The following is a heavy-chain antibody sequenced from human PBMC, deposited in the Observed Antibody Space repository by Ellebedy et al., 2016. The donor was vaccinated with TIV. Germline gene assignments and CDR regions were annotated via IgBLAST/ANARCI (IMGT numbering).Heavy chain of an antibody. J-gene: IGHJ4*02. CDR3: ARGRRYADTSGSYLDY. V-gene: IGHV4-34*01. CDR1: GGSFSGYY. Sequence: SETLSLXXAVYGGSFSGYYWSWIRQPPGKGLEWIGEINHSGSTNYNPSLKSRVTISVDTSKNQFSLKLSSVTAADTAVYYCARGRRYADTSGSYLDYWGRGTLVTVSS. D-gene: IGHD5-12*01. CDR2: INHSGST.